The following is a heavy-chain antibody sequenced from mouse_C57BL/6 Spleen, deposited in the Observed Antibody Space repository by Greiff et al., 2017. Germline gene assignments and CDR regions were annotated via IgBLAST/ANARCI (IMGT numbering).Heavy chain of an antibody. CDR2: ILPGSGST. D-gene: IGHD2-1*01. CDR3: ARSGDYGKSWFAY. Sequence: VQLQQSGAELMKPGASVKLSCKATGYTFTGYWIEWVKQRPGHGLEWIGEILPGSGSTNYNEKFKSKATLTVDKPSSTAYMQLSSLTSEDSAVYYCARSGDYGKSWFAYWGQGTLVTVSA. V-gene: IGHV1-9*01. CDR1: GYTFTGYW. J-gene: IGHJ3*01.